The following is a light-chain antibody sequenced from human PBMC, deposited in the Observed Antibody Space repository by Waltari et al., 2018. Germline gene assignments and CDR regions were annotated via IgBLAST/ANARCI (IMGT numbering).Light chain of an antibody. Sequence: IVLTQSPGTLSLSPGERATLSCRASQSVSSSYLAWYQQKPGQAPRLLIYGASSRATGIPDRFSGSGSGTDFTLTISRLEPEDFAVYYCQQYGSSPPDGTFGQGTKVEIK. CDR2: GAS. CDR3: QQYGSSPPDGT. V-gene: IGKV3-20*01. J-gene: IGKJ1*01. CDR1: QSVSSSY.